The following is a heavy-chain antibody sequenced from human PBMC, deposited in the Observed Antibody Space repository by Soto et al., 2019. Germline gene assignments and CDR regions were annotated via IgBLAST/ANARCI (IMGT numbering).Heavy chain of an antibody. Sequence: QVQLVESGGGVVQPGRSLRLSCAASGFTFSSYGMHWVRQAPGKGLEWVAVIWYDGSNKYYADSVKGRFTISRDNSKNTLYLQMDSLRAEDTAVYYCARGRYDYVWGSYRYTGSWFDPWGQGTLVTVSS. CDR3: ARGRYDYVWGSYRYTGSWFDP. CDR2: IWYDGSNK. CDR1: GFTFSSYG. D-gene: IGHD3-16*02. J-gene: IGHJ5*02. V-gene: IGHV3-33*01.